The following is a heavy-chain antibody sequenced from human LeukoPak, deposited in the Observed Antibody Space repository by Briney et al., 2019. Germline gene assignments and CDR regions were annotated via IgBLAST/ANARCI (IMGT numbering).Heavy chain of an antibody. J-gene: IGHJ4*02. CDR2: IYYSGST. CDR3: ARRDSGYPFDY. Sequence: KPSETLSLTCTVSGGSISGSSYYWGWIRQPPGKGLEWIGSIYYSGSTYYNPSLKSRVTISVDTSKNQFSLKLSSVTAADTAVYYCARRDSGYPFDYWGQGTLVTVSS. D-gene: IGHD3-22*01. CDR1: GGSISGSSYY. V-gene: IGHV4-39*01.